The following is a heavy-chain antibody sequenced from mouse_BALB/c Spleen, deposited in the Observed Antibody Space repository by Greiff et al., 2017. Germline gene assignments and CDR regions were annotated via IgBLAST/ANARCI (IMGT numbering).Heavy chain of an antibody. Sequence: EVQLQQSGAELVKPGASVKLSCTASGFNIKDTYMHWVKQRPEQGLEWIGRIDPANGNTKYDPKFQGKATITADTSSTTAYLQLSSLTSEDTAVYYCAGGLLRSFYAMDYWGQGTSVTVSS. V-gene: IGHV14-3*02. CDR2: IDPANGNT. J-gene: IGHJ4*01. D-gene: IGHD1-1*01. CDR1: GFNIKDTY. CDR3: AGGLLRSFYAMDY.